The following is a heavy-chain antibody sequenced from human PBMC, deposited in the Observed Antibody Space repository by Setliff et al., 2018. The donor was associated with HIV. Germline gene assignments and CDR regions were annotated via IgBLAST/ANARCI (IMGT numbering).Heavy chain of an antibody. CDR3: ARDQKGYSYGYFDS. CDR1: GDSISGYY. CDR2: MHTSGNT. V-gene: IGHV4-4*07. D-gene: IGHD5-18*01. J-gene: IGHJ4*02. Sequence: PSETLSLTCTSSGDSISGYYWSWIQQPAGKGLEWIGRMHTSGNTNYNPSLKSRVTMSVDTSKNQFSLRLSSVTAADTAVYYCARDQKGYSYGYFDSWGQGTLVTVSS.